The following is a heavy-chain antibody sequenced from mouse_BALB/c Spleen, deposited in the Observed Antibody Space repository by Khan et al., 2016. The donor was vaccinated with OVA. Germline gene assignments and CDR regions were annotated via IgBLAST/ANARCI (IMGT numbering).Heavy chain of an antibody. CDR3: ASGGYWYFDV. V-gene: IGHV9-3-1*01. Sequence: QIQLVQSGPELKKPGETVKISCKASGYPFTNYGMNWVKQAPGKGLKWMGWINTYTGEPTYADDFKERFAFSLETSASTAYLQIDNLKNEDTASYFCASGGYWYFDVWGAGTTVTVSS. J-gene: IGHJ1*01. CDR2: INTYTGEP. CDR1: GYPFTNYG. D-gene: IGHD1-1*02.